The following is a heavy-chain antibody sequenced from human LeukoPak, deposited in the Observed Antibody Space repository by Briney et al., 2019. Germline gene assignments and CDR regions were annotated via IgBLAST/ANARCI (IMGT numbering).Heavy chain of an antibody. J-gene: IGHJ6*03. CDR2: MNPNSGNT. V-gene: IGHV1-8*01. D-gene: IGHD6-19*01. CDR1: GYTFTSYD. Sequence: ASVKVSCKASGYTFTSYDINWVRQATGQGLEWMGWMNPNSGNTGYAQKFQGRVTVTRNTSISTAYMELSSLRSEDTAVYYCAAVRLVHADYYMDVWGKGTTVTVSS. CDR3: AAVRLVHADYYMDV.